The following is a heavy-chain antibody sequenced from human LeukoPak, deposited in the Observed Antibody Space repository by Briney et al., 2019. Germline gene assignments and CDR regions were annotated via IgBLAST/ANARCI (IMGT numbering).Heavy chain of an antibody. CDR1: GGTFSSYA. Sequence: SVKVSCKASGGTFSSYAISWVRQAPGQVLEWMGRIIPIFGTANYAQKFQGRVTITTDESTSTAYMELSSLRSEDTAVYYCARGHNDFWSGYPFDYWGQGTLVTVSS. D-gene: IGHD3-3*01. V-gene: IGHV1-69*05. CDR2: IIPIFGTA. CDR3: ARGHNDFWSGYPFDY. J-gene: IGHJ4*02.